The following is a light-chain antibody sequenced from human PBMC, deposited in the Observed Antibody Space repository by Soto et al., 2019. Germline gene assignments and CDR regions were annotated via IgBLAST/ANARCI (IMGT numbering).Light chain of an antibody. CDR3: QQYYMYSFS. V-gene: IGKV1-5*01. CDR1: HSISTY. J-gene: IGKJ2*01. CDR2: HAS. Sequence: IQMTQPSTLSASVGDRVTLHCRASHSISTYLSWYKQKPGKAPTVLIYHASNLAIGVHSSFSGGGSGTEFTLAVRNLQPDDFATYYCQQYYMYSFSFGQGIKLDVK.